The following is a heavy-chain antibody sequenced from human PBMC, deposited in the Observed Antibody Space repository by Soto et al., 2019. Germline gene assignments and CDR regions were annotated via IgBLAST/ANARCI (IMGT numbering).Heavy chain of an antibody. CDR2: IYYNVNT. CDR3: ARHETLHGDYYY. CDR1: GVSISRGGYF. Sequence: SETLSLTCTVSGVSISRGGYFWSWIRQPPGKGLEWIGYIYYNVNTNYNPSLKSRVTISVDTSKNQFSLKLSSVTAADTAVYYCARHETLHGDYYYRGQGTPVTVSS. V-gene: IGHV4-61*08. D-gene: IGHD4-17*01. J-gene: IGHJ4*02.